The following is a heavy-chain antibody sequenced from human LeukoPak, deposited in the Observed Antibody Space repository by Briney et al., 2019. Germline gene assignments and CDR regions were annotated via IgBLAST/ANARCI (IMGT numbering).Heavy chain of an antibody. D-gene: IGHD3/OR15-3a*01. CDR1: GFTFSDYY. CDR2: ISSSGSTI. V-gene: IGHV3-11*04. CDR3: ARVAHGTSYYYYYYMDV. Sequence: PGGSLRLSCAASGFTFSDYYMNWIRQAPGKGLEWVSYISSSGSTIYYADSVKGRFTISRDNAKNSLYLQMNSLRAEDTAVYYCARVAHGTSYYYYYYMDVWGKGTTVTVSS. J-gene: IGHJ6*03.